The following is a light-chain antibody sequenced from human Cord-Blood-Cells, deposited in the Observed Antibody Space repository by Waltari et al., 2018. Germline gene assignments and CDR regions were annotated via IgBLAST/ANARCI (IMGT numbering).Light chain of an antibody. CDR1: SSDVGRYNL. V-gene: IGLV2-23*02. J-gene: IGLJ3*02. CDR3: CSYAGSSTFWV. CDR2: EVS. Sequence: QSALTQPAYVSGSPGQSITISCTGTSSDVGRYNLVSWYQQHPGKAPKLMIYEVSKRPSGVSNRFSGSKSGNTASLTISGLQAEDEADYYCCSYAGSSTFWVFGGGTKLTVL.